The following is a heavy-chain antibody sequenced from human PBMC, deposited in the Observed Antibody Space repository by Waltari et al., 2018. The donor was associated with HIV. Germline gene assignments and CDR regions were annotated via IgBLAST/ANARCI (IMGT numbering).Heavy chain of an antibody. J-gene: IGHJ2*01. Sequence: QVQLQESGPGLVRPSQTLSLTCTVSGGSITSGSYHWSWIRQPAGKELEWLGRVYTSGNTDYNPSLRSRVTLSVDTSNNQFSLKLSSLTAADTAVYYCARALDYYESGSFPWWFFDLWGRGTLVTVSS. CDR1: GGSITSGSYH. D-gene: IGHD3-10*01. V-gene: IGHV4-61*02. CDR2: VYTSGNT. CDR3: ARALDYYESGSFPWWFFDL.